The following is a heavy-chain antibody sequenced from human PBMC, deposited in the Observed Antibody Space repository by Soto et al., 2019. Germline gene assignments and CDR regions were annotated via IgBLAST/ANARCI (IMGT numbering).Heavy chain of an antibody. CDR2: ISGSGGST. D-gene: IGHD2-15*01. J-gene: IGHJ6*02. V-gene: IGHV3-23*01. CDR1: GFTFSSYA. CDR3: AKDRGLGCSGGSCFHPGSGYRAQRGGMDV. Sequence: EVQLLESGGGLAQPGGSLRLSCAASGFTFSSYAMSWVRQAPGKGLEWVSAISGSGGSTYYADSVKGRFTISRDNSKNTLYLQMNSLRAEDTAVYYCAKDRGLGCSGGSCFHPGSGYRAQRGGMDVWGQGTTVTVSS.